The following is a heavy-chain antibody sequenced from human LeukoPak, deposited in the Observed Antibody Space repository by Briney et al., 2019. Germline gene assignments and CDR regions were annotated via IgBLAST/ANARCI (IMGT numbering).Heavy chain of an antibody. Sequence: SETLSLTCTVSGYSISSGYYWGWIRQSPGKGLEWIGSIYHSGSTYYNPSLKSRVTISVDTSKNQFSLNLSSVTAADTAVYYCARVTGYMIEDYFDYWGQGTLVTVSS. CDR1: GYSISSGYY. CDR2: IYHSGST. V-gene: IGHV4-38-2*02. J-gene: IGHJ4*02. D-gene: IGHD3-22*01. CDR3: ARVTGYMIEDYFDY.